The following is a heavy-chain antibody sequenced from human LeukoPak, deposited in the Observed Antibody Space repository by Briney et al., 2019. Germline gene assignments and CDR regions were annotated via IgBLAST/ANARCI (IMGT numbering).Heavy chain of an antibody. CDR1: GGSISSSSYY. D-gene: IGHD5-18*01. Sequence: SETLSLTCTVSGGSISSSSYYWGWIRQPPGTGLEWIGSIYYSGSTNYNPSLKSRVTISVDTSKNQFSLKLSSVTAADTAVYYCARVNRGIQLWFDFDYWGQGTLVTVSS. V-gene: IGHV4-39*07. CDR3: ARVNRGIQLWFDFDY. CDR2: IYYSGST. J-gene: IGHJ4*02.